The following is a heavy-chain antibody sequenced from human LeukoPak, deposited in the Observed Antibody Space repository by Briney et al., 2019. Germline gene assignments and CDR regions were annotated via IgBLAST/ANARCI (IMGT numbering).Heavy chain of an antibody. Sequence: GGSLRLSCAASGFTFSSSAMSWVRQAPGKGLECVSSINSGGTRTYYSDSAKGRFTISRDNSKNTLYLLMNSLRAEDTAVYYCARRTPERAFDIWGQGTMVTVSS. D-gene: IGHD4-23*01. CDR1: GFTFSSSA. CDR3: ARRTPERAFDI. J-gene: IGHJ3*02. V-gene: IGHV3-23*01. CDR2: INSGGTRT.